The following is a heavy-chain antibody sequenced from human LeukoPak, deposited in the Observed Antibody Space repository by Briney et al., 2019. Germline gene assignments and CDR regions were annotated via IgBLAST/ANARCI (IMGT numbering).Heavy chain of an antibody. Sequence: GGSVRLSCAASGFTFSSYAMSWVRQAPGKGLEWVSVIYSGDITYYADSVKGRFTISRDNSMNTVYLQMNSLRAEDTAVYYCAALRGYFDLWGRGTLVTVSS. CDR1: GFTFSSYA. CDR3: AALRGYFDL. V-gene: IGHV3-23*01. CDR2: IYSGDIT. J-gene: IGHJ2*01.